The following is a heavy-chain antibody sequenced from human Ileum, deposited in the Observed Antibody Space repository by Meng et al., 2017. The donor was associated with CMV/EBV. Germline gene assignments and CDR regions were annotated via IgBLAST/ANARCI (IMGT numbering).Heavy chain of an antibody. J-gene: IGHJ4*02. CDR1: YA. Sequence: YARDWVRQAPGKGLEWVAVIPDDGSDKYYADSVKNRFTISRDNSKNTLYLQMNSLRPEDTAVYYCARAPYFDFWSGDAGGYYLDYWGQGALVTVSS. D-gene: IGHD3-3*01. V-gene: IGHV3-30*04. CDR3: ARAPYFDFWSGDAGGYYLDY. CDR2: IPDDGSDK.